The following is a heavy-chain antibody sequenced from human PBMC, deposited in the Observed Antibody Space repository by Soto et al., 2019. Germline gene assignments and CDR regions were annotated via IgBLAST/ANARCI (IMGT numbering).Heavy chain of an antibody. CDR1: GGSFSGYY. CDR2: INHSGST. V-gene: IGHV4-34*01. CDR3: ARGGIVVVAATRSRFDP. J-gene: IGHJ5*02. D-gene: IGHD2-15*01. Sequence: QVQLQQWGAGLLKPSETLSLTCAVYGGSFSGYYWSWIRQPPGKGLEWIGEINHSGSTNYNPSLKSRVTISVDTYKNQFSLKLSSVTAADTAVYYCARGGIVVVAATRSRFDPWGQGTLVTVSS.